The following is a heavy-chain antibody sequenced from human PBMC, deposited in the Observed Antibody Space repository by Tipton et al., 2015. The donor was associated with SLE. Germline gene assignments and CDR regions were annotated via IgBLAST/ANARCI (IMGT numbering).Heavy chain of an antibody. CDR3: AKGPLLYSSSSSLYNWFDP. J-gene: IGHJ5*02. D-gene: IGHD6-6*01. CDR1: GGSISSYY. CDR2: IYYSGST. Sequence: TLSLTCTVSGGSISSYYWSWIRQPPGKGLEWIGYIYYSGSTNYNPSLKSRVTISVDTSKNQFSLKLSSVTAEDTAVYYCAKGPLLYSSSSSLYNWFDPWGQGTLVTVSS. V-gene: IGHV4-59*01.